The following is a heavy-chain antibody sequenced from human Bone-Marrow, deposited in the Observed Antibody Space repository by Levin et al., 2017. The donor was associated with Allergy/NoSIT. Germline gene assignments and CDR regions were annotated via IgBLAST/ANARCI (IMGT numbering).Heavy chain of an antibody. J-gene: IGHJ4*02. CDR2: ISSLGYTI. Sequence: GGSLRLSCAVSGFSFSSYEMNWVRQAPGKGLEWISYISSLGYTIYNADSVKGRFTISRDNAKNSLYLQMNSLRAEETAIYYCARGGQTNTFFDYWGQGTLVTVSS. V-gene: IGHV3-48*03. CDR3: ARGGQTNTFFDY. D-gene: IGHD1/OR15-1a*01. CDR1: GFSFSSYE.